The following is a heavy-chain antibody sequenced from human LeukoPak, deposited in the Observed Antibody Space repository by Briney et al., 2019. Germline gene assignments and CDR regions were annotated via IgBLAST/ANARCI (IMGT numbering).Heavy chain of an antibody. D-gene: IGHD5-18*01. Sequence: GASVKVSCKASGYTFTSYDINWVRQATGQGLEWMGWMNPNSGNTGYAQKFQGRVTMTRNTSISTAYMELSSLRSEDTAVYYCAKAMRGYSYGVFDYWGQGTLVTVSS. J-gene: IGHJ4*02. CDR1: GYTFTSYD. CDR2: MNPNSGNT. CDR3: AKAMRGYSYGVFDY. V-gene: IGHV1-8*01.